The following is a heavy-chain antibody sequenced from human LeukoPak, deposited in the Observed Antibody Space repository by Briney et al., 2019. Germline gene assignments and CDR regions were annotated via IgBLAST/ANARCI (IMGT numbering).Heavy chain of an antibody. J-gene: IGHJ3*02. Sequence: GASVKVSCKASGYTFTGYYMHWVRQAPGQGLEWMGWINPNSGGTNYAQKFQGRVTMTRDTSISTAYMELSRLRSDDTAVYYCARELRPLDRAFAIGNQGTMVTVYS. CDR3: ARELRPLDRAFAI. V-gene: IGHV1-2*02. CDR2: INPNSGGT. D-gene: IGHD3/OR15-3a*01. CDR1: GYTFTGYY.